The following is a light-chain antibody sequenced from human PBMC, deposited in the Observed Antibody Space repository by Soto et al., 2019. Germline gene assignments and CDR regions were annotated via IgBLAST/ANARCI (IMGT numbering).Light chain of an antibody. CDR2: EGS. CDR1: SSDVGSYNL. Sequence: SAVPQPASVSGSPGQSITISCTGTSSDVGSYNLVSWYQQHPGKAPKLMIYEGSKRPSGVSNRFSGSKSGNTASLTISRLQAEDEADYYCCSYAGSSNVFGTGTKVTVL. J-gene: IGLJ1*01. CDR3: CSYAGSSNV. V-gene: IGLV2-23*01.